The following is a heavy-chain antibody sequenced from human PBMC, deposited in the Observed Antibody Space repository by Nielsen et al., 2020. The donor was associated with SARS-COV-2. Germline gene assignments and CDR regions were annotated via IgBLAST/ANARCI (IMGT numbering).Heavy chain of an antibody. CDR1: AFTFISYG. D-gene: IGHD1-26*01. V-gene: IGHV3-30*18. CDR2: ISYDGSNK. J-gene: IGHJ3*02. CDR3: ANGGSGSYYGAFDI. Sequence: SLKISCAASAFTFISYGMHLVRQAPGKGLEWVAVISYDGSNKYYADSVKGRFTISRDNSKNTLYLQMNSLRAEDTAVYYCANGGSGSYYGAFDIWGQGTMVTVSS.